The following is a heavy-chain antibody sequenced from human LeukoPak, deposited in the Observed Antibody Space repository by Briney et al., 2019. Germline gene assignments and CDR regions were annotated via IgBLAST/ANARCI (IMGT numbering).Heavy chain of an antibody. CDR2: IYNIGST. CDR3: AGGGSGSFSD. CDR1: GVSISSHY. Sequence: PSGTLSLTCTVSGVSISSHYGSWIRQPPGKGLEWIGHIYNIGSTNYNPSLMSRVTISIATSKNQFSLNLTSVTPADTAVYYVAGGGSGSFSDWVQGTLVTVSS. V-gene: IGHV4-59*11. J-gene: IGHJ4*02. D-gene: IGHD1-26*01.